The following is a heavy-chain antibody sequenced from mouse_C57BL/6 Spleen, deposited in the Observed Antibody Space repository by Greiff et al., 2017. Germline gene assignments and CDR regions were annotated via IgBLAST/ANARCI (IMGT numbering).Heavy chain of an antibody. Sequence: EVMLVESGGGLVQPGGSLKLSCAASGFTFSDYYMYWVRQTPEKRLEWVAYISNGGGSTYYPDTVKGRFTISRDNAKNTLYLQMSRLKSEDTAMYDCARHLVYAMDYWGQGTSVTVSS. V-gene: IGHV5-12*01. CDR2: ISNGGGST. CDR1: GFTFSDYY. CDR3: ARHLVYAMDY. J-gene: IGHJ4*01.